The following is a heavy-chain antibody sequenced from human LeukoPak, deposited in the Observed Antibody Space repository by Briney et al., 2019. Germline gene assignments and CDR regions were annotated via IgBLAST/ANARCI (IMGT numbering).Heavy chain of an antibody. J-gene: IGHJ4*02. CDR3: ASCEGWYDY. D-gene: IGHD6-19*01. Sequence: ASVKVSCKASGGTFSSYAISWVRQAPGQGLEWMGWISGYNGNTNYAQKVQGRVTMTADTSTSTAFMELRSLRSDDTAVYYCASCEGWYDYWGQGTLVTVSS. CDR1: GGTFSSYA. V-gene: IGHV1-18*01. CDR2: ISGYNGNT.